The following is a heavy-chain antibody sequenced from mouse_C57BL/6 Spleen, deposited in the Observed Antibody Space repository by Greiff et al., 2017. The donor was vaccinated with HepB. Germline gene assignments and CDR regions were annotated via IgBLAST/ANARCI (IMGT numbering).Heavy chain of an antibody. V-gene: IGHV1-64*01. Sequence: VQLQQPGAELVKPGASVKLSCKASGYTFTSYWMHWVKQRPGQGLEWIGMIHPNSGSTNYNEKFKSKATLTVDKSSSTAYMQLSSLTSEDSAVYYCAREGYGHYLEDWFAYWGQGTLVTVSA. CDR3: AREGYGHYLEDWFAY. CDR1: GYTFTSYW. D-gene: IGHD2-10*02. J-gene: IGHJ3*01. CDR2: IHPNSGST.